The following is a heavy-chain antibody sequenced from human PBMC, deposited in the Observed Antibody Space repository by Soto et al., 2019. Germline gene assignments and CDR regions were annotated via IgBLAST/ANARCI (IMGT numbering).Heavy chain of an antibody. Sequence: EASVKVSCKASGYTFTGYYMHWVRQAPGQGLEWMGWINPNSGGTNYAQKFQGRVTMTRDTSISTAYMELSRLRSDDTAVYYCARGNGLYYYYGMDVWGQGTTVTVSS. D-gene: IGHD6-19*01. J-gene: IGHJ6*02. CDR3: ARGNGLYYYYGMDV. CDR2: INPNSGGT. V-gene: IGHV1-2*02. CDR1: GYTFTGYY.